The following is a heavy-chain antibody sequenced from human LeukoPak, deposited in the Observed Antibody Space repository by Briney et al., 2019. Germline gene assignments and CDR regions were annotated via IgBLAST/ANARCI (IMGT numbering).Heavy chain of an antibody. Sequence: ASVKVSCKASGYTFTGYYMHWVRQAPGQGLEWMGWINPNSGGTNYAQRFQGRVTMTRDTSISTAYMELSRLRSDDTAVYYCASSALLRLYYYYYMDVWGKGTTVTVSS. CDR1: GYTFTGYY. J-gene: IGHJ6*03. D-gene: IGHD2-15*01. CDR2: INPNSGGT. V-gene: IGHV1-2*02. CDR3: ASSALLRLYYYYYMDV.